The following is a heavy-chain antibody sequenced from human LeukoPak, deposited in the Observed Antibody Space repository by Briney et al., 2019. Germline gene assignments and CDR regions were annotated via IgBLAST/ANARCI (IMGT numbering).Heavy chain of an antibody. D-gene: IGHD3-3*01. Sequence: GGSLRLSCAASGFTFSSYAMSWVRQAPGKGLEWVANIKEDGSEIYYLDSVKGRFTISRDNAKNSLYLQMNSLRAEDTAVYYCARVIGFGWFDPWGQGTLVTVSS. CDR1: GFTFSSYA. CDR3: ARVIGFGWFDP. V-gene: IGHV3-7*01. J-gene: IGHJ5*02. CDR2: IKEDGSEI.